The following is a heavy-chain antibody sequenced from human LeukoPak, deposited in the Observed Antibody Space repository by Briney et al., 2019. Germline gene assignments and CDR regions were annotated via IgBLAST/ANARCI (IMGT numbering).Heavy chain of an antibody. CDR2: IYPGDPDT. CDR3: ARSLYCSGGSCYGDFDY. D-gene: IGHD2-15*01. J-gene: IGHJ4*02. V-gene: IGHV5-51*01. CDR1: GYSFTSYW. Sequence: GESLKISCKGSGYSFTSYWIGWVRQMPGKGLEWMGIIYPGDPDTRYSPSFQGQVTISADKSISTAYLQWSSLKASDTAMYYCARSLYCSGGSCYGDFDYWGQGTLVTVSS.